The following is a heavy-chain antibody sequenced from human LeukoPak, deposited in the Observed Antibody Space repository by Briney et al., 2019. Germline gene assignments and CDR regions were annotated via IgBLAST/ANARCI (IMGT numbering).Heavy chain of an antibody. CDR3: ARDLYGSGSYHP. CDR2: IYYSGST. D-gene: IGHD3-10*01. J-gene: IGHJ4*02. V-gene: IGHV4-59*01. CDR1: GGSISSYY. Sequence: PETLSLTCTVSGGSISSYYSSWIRQPPGEGLEWIGYIYYSGSTSYNPSLKSRVNISVDTSKNQSSLKLSSVTAADTAVYYCARDLYGSGSYHPWGQRTLVTVS.